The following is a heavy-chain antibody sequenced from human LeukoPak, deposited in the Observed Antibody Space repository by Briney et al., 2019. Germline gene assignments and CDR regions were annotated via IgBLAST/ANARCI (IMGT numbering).Heavy chain of an antibody. D-gene: IGHD2-15*01. J-gene: IGHJ4*02. CDR2: INHSGST. CDR1: EFTFSSHA. V-gene: IGHV4-34*01. Sequence: GSLRLSCVASEFTFSSHAMDWVRQAPGKGLEWIGEINHSGSTNYNPSLKSRVTISVDTSKNQFSLKLSSVTAADTAVYYCARGQRSCSGGSCYGPYFDYWGQGTLVTVSS. CDR3: ARGQRSCSGGSCYGPYFDY.